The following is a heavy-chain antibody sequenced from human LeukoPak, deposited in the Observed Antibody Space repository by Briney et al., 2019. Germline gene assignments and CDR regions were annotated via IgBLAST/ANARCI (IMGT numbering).Heavy chain of an antibody. D-gene: IGHD6-19*01. CDR3: ASIFGYSSGWLNDY. CDR1: GGSISSSSYY. Sequence: SETLSLTCTVSGGSISSSSYYWGWIRQPPGKGLEWIGSIYYSGSTYYNPSLKSRVTISVDTSKNQFSLKLSSVTAADTAVYYCASIFGYSSGWLNDYWGQGTLVTVSS. CDR2: IYYSGST. V-gene: IGHV4-39*07. J-gene: IGHJ4*02.